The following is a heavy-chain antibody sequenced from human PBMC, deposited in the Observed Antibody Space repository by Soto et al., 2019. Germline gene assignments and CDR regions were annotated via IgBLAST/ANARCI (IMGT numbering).Heavy chain of an antibody. CDR2: ISSSSSYT. J-gene: IGHJ3*02. CDR1: GFTFSDYY. D-gene: IGHD3-9*01. V-gene: IGHV3-11*05. Sequence: QVQLVESGGGLVKPGGSLRLSCAASGFTFSDYYMSWIRQAPGKGLEWVSYISSSSSYTNYADSVKGRFTISRDNAKNSLYLQMNSLRDEDTAVYYCARDADILTGSDAFDIWGQGTMVTLSS. CDR3: ARDADILTGSDAFDI.